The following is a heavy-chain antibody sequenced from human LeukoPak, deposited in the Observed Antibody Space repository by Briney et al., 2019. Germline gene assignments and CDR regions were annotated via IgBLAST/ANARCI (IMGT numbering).Heavy chain of an antibody. D-gene: IGHD7-27*01. J-gene: IGHJ4*02. CDR2: ISYDGSNK. CDR1: GFTFSSYG. Sequence: GGSLRLSCAASGFTFSSYGMHWVRQAPGKGLEWVAVISYDGSNKYYADSVKGRFTISRDNSKNTVSLQMNSLRAEDTAVYYCTGDGWHGLFTYWGQGTLVTVSS. V-gene: IGHV3-30*03. CDR3: TGDGWHGLFTY.